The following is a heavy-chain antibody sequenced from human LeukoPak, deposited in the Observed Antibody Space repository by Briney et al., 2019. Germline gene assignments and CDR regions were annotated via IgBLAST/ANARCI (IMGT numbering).Heavy chain of an antibody. Sequence: GGSLRLSCEASGFTFTTYWMHWVRQAPGKGLVWVPHINSDGSITSYADSVKGRFTISRDNAKNTLYLQMNSLRAEDTAVYYCARDAVDTANAVWGQGTTVTVSS. CDR3: ARDAVDTANAV. J-gene: IGHJ6*02. V-gene: IGHV3-74*01. CDR2: INSDGSIT. D-gene: IGHD5-18*01. CDR1: GFTFTTYW.